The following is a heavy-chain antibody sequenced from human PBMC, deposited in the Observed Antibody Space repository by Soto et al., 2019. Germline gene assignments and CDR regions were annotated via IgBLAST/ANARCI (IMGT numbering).Heavy chain of an antibody. V-gene: IGHV4-39*01. D-gene: IGHD3-16*01. CDR2: IYYLGST. J-gene: IGHJ4*02. CDR3: ARLPWGRYGDS. CDR1: GDSIRSSNYH. Sequence: QLQLQESGPGLVKPSDTLSLTCTVSGDSIRSSNYHWAWIRQPPGKGLEWIGTIYYLGSTYYNPSLKNRVSISVDKSKNQFSLKLTSGTAADTAIYYCARLPWGRYGDSCGQGTLVTVSS.